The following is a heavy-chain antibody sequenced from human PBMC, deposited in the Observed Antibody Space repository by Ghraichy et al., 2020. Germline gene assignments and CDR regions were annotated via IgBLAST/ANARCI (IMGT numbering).Heavy chain of an antibody. Sequence: SETLSLTCTVSGGSIRSTNDYWAWIRQPPGKGLEWIGSVHYSKTTYYNPSLRSRVTMSADTSKNHFSLKVTSMTAADTAVYYCARHSVSRFLNWFDPWGQGTLVIVSS. CDR3: ARHSVSRFLNWFDP. D-gene: IGHD3-3*01. CDR1: GGSIRSTNDY. J-gene: IGHJ5*02. CDR2: VHYSKTT. V-gene: IGHV4-39*02.